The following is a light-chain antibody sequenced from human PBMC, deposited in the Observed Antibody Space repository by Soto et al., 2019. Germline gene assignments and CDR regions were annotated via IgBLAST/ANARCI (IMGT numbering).Light chain of an antibody. V-gene: IGKV3-11*01. CDR2: DVS. CDR3: QQRSNWPRT. Sequence: EIVMTQSPATLSVSPGERATLSCRASQSVSILLAWYQQKPGQAPRLLIYDVSNRATGIPARFSGSGSGTDFTLTISSLEPEDFAVYYCQQRSNWPRTFGQGTKVDIK. CDR1: QSVSIL. J-gene: IGKJ1*01.